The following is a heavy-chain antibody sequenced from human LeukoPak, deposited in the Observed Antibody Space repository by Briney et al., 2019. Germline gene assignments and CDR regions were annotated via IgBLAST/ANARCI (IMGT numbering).Heavy chain of an antibody. CDR2: IYYSGSS. CDR1: GLFISSSPYH. Sequence: SDTLSLPYSVSGLFISSSPYHWGWFRQPPGNGLKWIGSIYYSGSSYSNPSLQSRVTMSIDTAKNQFSLKLSSVTAADTAVYYCAREIDYDSTAYVYWGRGTLVTVSS. J-gene: IGHJ4*02. D-gene: IGHD3-22*01. CDR3: AREIDYDSTAYVY. V-gene: IGHV4-39*02.